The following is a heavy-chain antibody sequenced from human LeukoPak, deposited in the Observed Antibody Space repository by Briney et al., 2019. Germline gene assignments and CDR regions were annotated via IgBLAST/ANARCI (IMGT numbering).Heavy chain of an antibody. CDR3: AKLAMVRGVLGYNWFDP. Sequence: GGSLRLSCAASGFTFSSYWMSWVRQAPGKGLEWVANINQDGSEKYYVDSVKGRFTISRDNSKNTLYLQMNSLRAEDTAVYYCAKLAMVRGVLGYNWFDPWGQGTLVTVSS. CDR1: GFTFSSYW. V-gene: IGHV3-7*03. D-gene: IGHD3-10*01. CDR2: INQDGSEK. J-gene: IGHJ5*02.